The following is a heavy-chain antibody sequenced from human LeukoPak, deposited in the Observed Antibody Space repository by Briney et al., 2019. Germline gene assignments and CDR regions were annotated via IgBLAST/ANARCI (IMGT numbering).Heavy chain of an antibody. J-gene: IGHJ4*02. D-gene: IGHD1-14*01. CDR2: IYTGGST. CDR3: ARGGYNTDY. V-gene: IGHV3-53*01. CDR1: GYTVSSNY. Sequence: QTGGSLRLSCAVSGYTVSSNYMSWVRQPPGKGLEWVSGIYTGGSTYSADSVKGRFTIFRDNSKNTLYLQMNSLRAEDTAVYYCARGGYNTDYWGQGTLVTVSS.